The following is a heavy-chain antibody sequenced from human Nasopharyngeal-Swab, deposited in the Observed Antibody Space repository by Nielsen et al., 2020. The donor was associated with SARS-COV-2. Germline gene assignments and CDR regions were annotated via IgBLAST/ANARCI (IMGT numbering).Heavy chain of an antibody. Sequence: GESLKISCAASGFTFSSYWMSWVRQAPGKGLEWVANIKQDGSEKYYVDSVKGRFTISRDNAKNSLYLQMNSLRAEDTAVYYCARDHKPGSGSYIGAFDIWGQGTMVTVSS. CDR1: GFTFSSYW. D-gene: IGHD3-10*01. V-gene: IGHV3-7*01. CDR2: IKQDGSEK. J-gene: IGHJ3*02. CDR3: ARDHKPGSGSYIGAFDI.